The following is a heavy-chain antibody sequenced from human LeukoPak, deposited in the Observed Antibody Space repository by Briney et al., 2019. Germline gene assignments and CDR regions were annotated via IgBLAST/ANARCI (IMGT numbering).Heavy chain of an antibody. Sequence: SETLSLSCTVSGASTSHFYWNWIRQPPGKGLEWIGYMHNSGSSKHSPSLKSRVTISIDTSKNQFSLQLTSVTAADTAIYYCARSAEWLRNAFDIWGRGTMVSVSS. D-gene: IGHD5-12*01. CDR1: GASTSHFY. CDR3: ARSAEWLRNAFDI. V-gene: IGHV4-59*01. CDR2: MHNSGSS. J-gene: IGHJ3*02.